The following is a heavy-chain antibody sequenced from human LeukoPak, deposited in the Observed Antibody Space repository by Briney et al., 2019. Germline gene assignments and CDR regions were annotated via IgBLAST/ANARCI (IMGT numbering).Heavy chain of an antibody. CDR2: GYHSGTT. V-gene: IGHV4-39*07. J-gene: IGHJ5*02. Sequence: SETLSLTCTVSGGSISSSSHYWGCIRQSPGKGLEWIGSGYHSGTTYYNPSLKSRVTISVDTSKNQFSLKLKSVTAADTAVYYCTTARGDSSGWYAWFDPWGQGTLVTVSS. D-gene: IGHD6-19*01. CDR3: TTARGDSSGWYAWFDP. CDR1: GGSISSSSHY.